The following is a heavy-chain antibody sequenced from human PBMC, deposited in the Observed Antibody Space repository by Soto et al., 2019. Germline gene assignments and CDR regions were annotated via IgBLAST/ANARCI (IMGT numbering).Heavy chain of an antibody. D-gene: IGHD6-19*01. V-gene: IGHV3-74*02. CDR2: MNEDGGTT. J-gene: IGHJ6*02. CDR3: TGDTSGRVDV. CDR1: GFTFSSYW. Sequence: EVQLVESGGGLVRPGGSLRLSCAASGFTFSSYWMHWVRQAPGKGLVWVSRMNEDGGTTDYADSVQGRFTISRDNAKNTLYLQMNGLRAEDTSAYYCTGDTSGRVDVWGQGTTVTVSS.